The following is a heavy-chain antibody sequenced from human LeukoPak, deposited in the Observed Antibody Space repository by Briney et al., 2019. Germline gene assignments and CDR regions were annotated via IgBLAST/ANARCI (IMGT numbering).Heavy chain of an antibody. D-gene: IGHD2-2*01. CDR2: IYYSGVT. J-gene: IGHJ4*02. V-gene: IGHV4-39*01. CDR1: GGSISSSSYH. Sequence: SETLSLTCAVSGGSISSSSYHWGWIRQPPGKGLEWIGSIYYSGVTCYNPSLESRVTILVDTSKNQFSLKLSSVTATDTAVYYCASPLGYCSSTDCYGDYWGQGTLVTVSS. CDR3: ASPLGYCSSTDCYGDY.